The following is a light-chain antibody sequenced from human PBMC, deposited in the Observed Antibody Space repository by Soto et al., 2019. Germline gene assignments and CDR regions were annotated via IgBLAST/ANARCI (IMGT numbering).Light chain of an antibody. J-gene: IGKJ4*01. CDR2: DAS. CDR3: QQRSNWPPLT. V-gene: IGKV3-11*01. Sequence: EIVLTQSTATLSLSPGERATLSCRASQSVSSYLAWYQQKPGQATRLLIYDASNGATGIPARFSGSGCGTDVTLTISSLEAEDFTIYSCQQRSNWPPLTFGGGTKVESK. CDR1: QSVSSY.